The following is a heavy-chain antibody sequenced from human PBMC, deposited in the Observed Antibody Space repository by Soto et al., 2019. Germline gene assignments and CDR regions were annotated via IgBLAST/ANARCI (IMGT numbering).Heavy chain of an antibody. CDR1: GYTFTIYA. D-gene: IGHD2-2*01. CDR3: ARKGEYCSSTSCYGAFDI. V-gene: IGHV1-3*01. CDR2: INAGNGNT. Sequence: ASVKVSCKASGYTFTIYALNWVRQAPGQRLEWIRWINAGNGNTKYSQKFQGRVTITADKSTSTAYMELSSLRSEDTAVYFCARKGEYCSSTSCYGAFDIWGQGTMVTVSS. J-gene: IGHJ3*02.